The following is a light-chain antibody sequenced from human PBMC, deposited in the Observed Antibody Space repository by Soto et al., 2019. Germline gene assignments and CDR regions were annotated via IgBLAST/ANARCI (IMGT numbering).Light chain of an antibody. CDR3: NSYTGTSTVV. Sequence: QSALTQPASVSGSPGQSITISCTGTSSDVGGSNYVSWYQQHPGKAPKLMIYDVSNRPSGVSNRFSGSKSGNTASLTISGLQAEDEADYYCNSYTGTSTVVFGGGTKLTVL. CDR2: DVS. J-gene: IGLJ2*01. V-gene: IGLV2-14*01. CDR1: SSDVGGSNY.